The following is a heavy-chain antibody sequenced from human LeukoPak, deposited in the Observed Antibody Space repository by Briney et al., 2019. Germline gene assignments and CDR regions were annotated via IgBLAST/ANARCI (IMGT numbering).Heavy chain of an antibody. Sequence: SGTLSLTCTVSGGSISSSTYYWGWIRQPPGKGLEWIGSIYYSGSTYYNASLKSRVTISADTSKNQFSLKLSSVTAADTAVYYCARPLSGSSSWHGDAFDIWGQGTMVTVSS. CDR2: IYYSGST. J-gene: IGHJ3*02. V-gene: IGHV4-39*01. CDR1: GGSISSSTYY. CDR3: ARPLSGSSSWHGDAFDI. D-gene: IGHD6-13*01.